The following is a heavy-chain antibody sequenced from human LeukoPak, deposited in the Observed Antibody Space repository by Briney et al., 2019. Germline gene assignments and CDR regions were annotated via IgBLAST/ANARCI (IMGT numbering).Heavy chain of an antibody. CDR1: GYTFTSYD. CDR3: ARGHTEDEYYYDSSAPGAFDY. Sequence: ASVKVSCKASGYTFTSYDINWVRQATGQGLEWMGWMNPNSGNTGYAQKFQGRVTMTRNTSISTAYMELRSLRSDDTAVYYCARGHTEDEYYYDSSAPGAFDYWGQGTLVTVSS. D-gene: IGHD3-22*01. CDR2: MNPNSGNT. J-gene: IGHJ4*02. V-gene: IGHV1-8*01.